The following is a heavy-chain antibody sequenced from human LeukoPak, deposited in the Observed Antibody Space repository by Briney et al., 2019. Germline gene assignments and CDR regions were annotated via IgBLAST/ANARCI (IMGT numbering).Heavy chain of an antibody. CDR1: GYSFPTYW. D-gene: IGHD2-2*03. CDR2: IYPDESNI. Sequence: AASLKISCKGSGYSFPTYWIAWVRQMPGKGLEWMGIIYPDESNIRYSPSFQGQVTISADKSISTAYLQWSSLKASDTAMYYCARPPSRGYSSSFEYWGQGTLVTVSS. J-gene: IGHJ4*02. CDR3: ARPPSRGYSSSFEY. V-gene: IGHV5-51*01.